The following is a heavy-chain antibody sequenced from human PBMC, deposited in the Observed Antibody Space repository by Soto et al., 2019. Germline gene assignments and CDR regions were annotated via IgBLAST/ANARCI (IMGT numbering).Heavy chain of an antibody. CDR2: IYYSGST. V-gene: IGHV4-30-4*01. Sequence: SETLSLTCTGSGGSISSGDYYWSWIRQPPGKGLEWIGYIYYSGSTYYNPSLKSRVTISVDTSKNQFSLKLSSVTAADTAVYYCARGGYELSSGPNYYYYGMDVWGQGTTVTVSS. J-gene: IGHJ6*02. CDR3: ARGGYELSSGPNYYYYGMDV. CDR1: GGSISSGDYY. D-gene: IGHD3-10*02.